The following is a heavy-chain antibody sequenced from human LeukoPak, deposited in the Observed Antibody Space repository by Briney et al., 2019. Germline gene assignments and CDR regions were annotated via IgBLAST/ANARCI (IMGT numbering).Heavy chain of an antibody. CDR2: STHTGSS. J-gene: IGHJ4*02. D-gene: IGHD2-2*01. CDR1: GGSFSGHY. V-gene: IGHV4-34*01. Sequence: SETLSLTCAVYGGSFSGHYWTWIRQAPGKGLEWIGESTHTGSSNYNPSPKSRGTISVDQPQNQFSLKLTSSSAADTAVYHCARGRTGAAALDFWGPGTLVTVSS. CDR3: ARGRTGAAALDF.